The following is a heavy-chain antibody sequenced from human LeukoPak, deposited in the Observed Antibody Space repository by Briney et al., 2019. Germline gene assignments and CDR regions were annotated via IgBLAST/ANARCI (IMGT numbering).Heavy chain of an antibody. D-gene: IGHD6-6*01. J-gene: IGHJ1*01. CDR3: AKANSSSSWDFQH. Sequence: PGGSLRLSCAASGFTFDDYAMHWVRQAPGKGLEWVSGISWNSGSIGYADSVKGRFTISRDNAKNSLYLQMNSLRAEDMALYYCAKANSSSSWDFQHWGQGTLVTVSS. CDR2: ISWNSGSI. V-gene: IGHV3-9*03. CDR1: GFTFDDYA.